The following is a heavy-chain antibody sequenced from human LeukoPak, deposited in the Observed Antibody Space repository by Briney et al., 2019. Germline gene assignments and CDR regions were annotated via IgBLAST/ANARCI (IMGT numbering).Heavy chain of an antibody. CDR2: IYYSGRT. Sequence: SETPSLTCTVSGGSISSYYWSWIRQPPGKGLEWIGYIYYSGRTNYNPSLKSRVTISVDTSKTQFSLKLSSVTAADTAVYYCARLEAAAGYNWFDPWGQGTLVTVSS. CDR1: GGSISSYY. V-gene: IGHV4-59*08. J-gene: IGHJ5*02. CDR3: ARLEAAAGYNWFDP. D-gene: IGHD6-13*01.